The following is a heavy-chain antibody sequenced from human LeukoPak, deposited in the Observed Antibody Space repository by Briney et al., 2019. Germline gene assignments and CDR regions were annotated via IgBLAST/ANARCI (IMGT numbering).Heavy chain of an antibody. Sequence: PGGSLTLSCSASGFTFSSYAMHWVRKAPGKGLEYVSAISSYGGSTYYADSVKGRFTISRDNSKNTLYLQMSSLRAEDTAVYYCVKGYCSSISCYGDYWGQGTLVTFSS. J-gene: IGHJ4*02. CDR3: VKGYCSSISCYGDY. CDR2: ISSYGGST. CDR1: GFTFSSYA. D-gene: IGHD2-2*01. V-gene: IGHV3-64D*09.